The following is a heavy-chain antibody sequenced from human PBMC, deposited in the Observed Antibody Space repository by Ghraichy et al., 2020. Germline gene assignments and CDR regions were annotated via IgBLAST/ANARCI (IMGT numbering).Heavy chain of an antibody. CDR2: ISHDGSSK. D-gene: IGHD3/OR15-3a*01. J-gene: IGHJ6*02. Sequence: GESLNISCAASGFTFSYYAMHWVRQAPGKGLEWVAVISHDGSSKQYVDSMKGRFTISRDNSKNTLYLQMNSLRAEDTAVYYCVKDNKENEFWTGHQIIYYYGMDVWGQGTTVIVSS. CDR3: VKDNKENEFWTGHQIIYYYGMDV. CDR1: GFTFSYYA. V-gene: IGHV3-30*18.